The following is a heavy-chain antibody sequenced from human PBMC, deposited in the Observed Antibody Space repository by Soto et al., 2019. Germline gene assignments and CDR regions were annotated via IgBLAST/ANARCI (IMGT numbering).Heavy chain of an antibody. D-gene: IGHD3-22*01. V-gene: IGHV3-21*01. J-gene: IGHJ4*02. CDR2: ISSSSSYI. CDR1: GFTFSGYS. Sequence: GGSLRLSCAGSGFTFSGYSMNWVRQAPGKGLEWVSSISSSSSYIYYADSVKGRFTISRDNAKNSLYLQMNSLRAEDTAVYYCASHPRDSSGYWYYFDYWGQGTLVTVSS. CDR3: ASHPRDSSGYWYYFDY.